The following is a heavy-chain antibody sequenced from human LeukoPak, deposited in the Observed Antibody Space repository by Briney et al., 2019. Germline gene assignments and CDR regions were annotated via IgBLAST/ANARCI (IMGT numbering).Heavy chain of an antibody. V-gene: IGHV4-39*01. CDR3: ARLGSMTYYFDY. D-gene: IGHD2-8*01. J-gene: IGHJ4*02. CDR2: IYYSGNT. CDR1: GGSISSSSYY. Sequence: SETLSLTCTVSGGSISSSSYYWGWIRQPPGKGLEWIGSIYYSGNTYYNPSLKSRVTISVDTSKNQFSLKLSSVTAADTAVYYCARLGSMTYYFDYWGQGTLVTVSS.